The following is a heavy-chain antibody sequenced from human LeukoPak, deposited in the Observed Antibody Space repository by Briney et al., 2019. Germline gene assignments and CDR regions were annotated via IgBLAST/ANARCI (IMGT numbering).Heavy chain of an antibody. CDR3: AKDVGKWESLHFFDY. Sequence: GGSLRLSCAASGFTFSSYSMNWVRQAPGKGLEWVSSISSSSSYIYYADSVKGRFTISRDNSRNTLYLQMNSLRGDDTAVYYCAKDVGKWESLHFFDYWGQGTLVTVSS. D-gene: IGHD1-26*01. CDR2: ISSSSSYI. V-gene: IGHV3-21*04. J-gene: IGHJ4*02. CDR1: GFTFSSYS.